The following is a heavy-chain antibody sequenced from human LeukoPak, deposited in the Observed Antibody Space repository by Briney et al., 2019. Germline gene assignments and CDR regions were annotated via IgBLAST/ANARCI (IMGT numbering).Heavy chain of an antibody. V-gene: IGHV1-69*13. CDR3: TTGTTGYYFDY. J-gene: IGHJ4*02. Sequence: SVKVSCKASGGTFSSYAISWVRQVPGQGLEWMGGIIPIFGTANYAQKFQGRVTITADESTSTAYMELSSLRSEDTAVYYCTTGTTGYYFDYWGQGTLVTVSS. D-gene: IGHD1-1*01. CDR1: GGTFSSYA. CDR2: IIPIFGTA.